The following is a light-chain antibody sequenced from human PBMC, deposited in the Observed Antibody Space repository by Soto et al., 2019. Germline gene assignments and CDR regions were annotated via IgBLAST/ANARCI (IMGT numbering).Light chain of an antibody. CDR2: DAS. Sequence: IQRTPSPSSPSEYVGARINITYQASQDISNRLNWYHQKPGKAPNLLIYDASNLAAGVPSGFSGSGSGTHLTFTITSLQPEDIGTYYCQNCFTVPYTFGQGTKVDIK. V-gene: IGKV1-33*01. J-gene: IGKJ2*01. CDR3: QNCFTVPYT. CDR1: QDISNR.